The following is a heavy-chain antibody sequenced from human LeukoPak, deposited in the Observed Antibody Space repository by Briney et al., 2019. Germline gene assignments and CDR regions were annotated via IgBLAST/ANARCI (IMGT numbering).Heavy chain of an antibody. V-gene: IGHV1-69*13. CDR2: IIPIFGTA. CDR3: ARDRTAGTPWGY. J-gene: IGHJ4*02. Sequence: GASVKVSCKASGGTFSSYAISWVRQAPGQGLEWMGGIIPIFGTANYAQKFQGRVTITADESTSTAYMELSSLRSEDTAVYYCARDRTAGTPWGYWGQGTLVTVSS. D-gene: IGHD6-13*01. CDR1: GGTFSSYA.